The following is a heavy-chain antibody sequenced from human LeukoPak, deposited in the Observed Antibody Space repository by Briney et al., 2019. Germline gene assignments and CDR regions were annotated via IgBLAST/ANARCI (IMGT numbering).Heavy chain of an antibody. D-gene: IGHD3-22*01. Sequence: GASVKVSCKASGYTFTAYYIHWVRQAPGQGLEWMGWINPNSGGTNYAQKFQGRVTMTRDTSISTAYMELSRLRSDDTAVYFCARRCDTSSYYTYYFDYWGQGTQVTVSS. V-gene: IGHV1-2*02. J-gene: IGHJ4*02. CDR2: INPNSGGT. CDR1: GYTFTAYY. CDR3: ARRCDTSSYYTYYFDY.